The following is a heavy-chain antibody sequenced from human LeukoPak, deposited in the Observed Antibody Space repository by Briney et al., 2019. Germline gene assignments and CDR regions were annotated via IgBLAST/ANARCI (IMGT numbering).Heavy chain of an antibody. J-gene: IGHJ6*03. V-gene: IGHV3-30*03. CDR1: GFTFSSYG. CDR3: ARDQNNYGGYYYYYMDV. Sequence: GGSLRLSCAASGFTFSSYGMHWVRQAPGKGLEWVAVISYDGSNKYYADSVKGRFTISRDNSKNTLYLQMNSLRAEDTAVYYCARDQNNYGGYYYYYMDVWGKGTTVTVSS. D-gene: IGHD4/OR15-4a*01. CDR2: ISYDGSNK.